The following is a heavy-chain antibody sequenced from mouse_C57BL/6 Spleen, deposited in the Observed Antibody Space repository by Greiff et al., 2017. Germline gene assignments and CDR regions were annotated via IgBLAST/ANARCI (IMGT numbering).Heavy chain of an antibody. CDR3: ARSRTYDYGFAY. Sequence: QVQLQQPGAELVKPGASVKLSCKASGYTFTSYWMHWVKQRPGQGLEWIGMIHPNSGSTNYNEKFKSKATLTVDKSSSTAYMQLSSLTSEDSAVYYCARSRTYDYGFAYWGQGTLVTVSA. CDR2: IHPNSGST. CDR1: GYTFTSYW. V-gene: IGHV1-64*01. D-gene: IGHD2-4*01. J-gene: IGHJ3*01.